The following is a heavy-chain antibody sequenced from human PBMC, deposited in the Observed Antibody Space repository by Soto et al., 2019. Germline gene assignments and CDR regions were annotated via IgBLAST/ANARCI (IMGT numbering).Heavy chain of an antibody. Sequence: SSETLSLTCTVSGGSISSGGYYWSWIRQHPGKGLEWIGYIYYSGSTYCNPSLKSRVTISVDTSKNQFSLKLSSVTAADTAVYYCARVKSIVVVVAATHIWFDPWGQGTLVTVSS. CDR1: GGSISSGGYY. V-gene: IGHV4-31*03. CDR2: IYYSGST. CDR3: ARVKSIVVVVAATHIWFDP. D-gene: IGHD2-15*01. J-gene: IGHJ5*02.